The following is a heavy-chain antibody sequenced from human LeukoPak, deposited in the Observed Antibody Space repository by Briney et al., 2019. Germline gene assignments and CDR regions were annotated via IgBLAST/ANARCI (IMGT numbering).Heavy chain of an antibody. CDR2: ISSSSSTI. Sequence: GGSLRLSCAASGFTFSSYSMNWVRQAPGKGLEWVSYISSSSSTIYYADSVKGRFTISRDNAKNSLYLQMNSLRAEDTAVYYCAGDVEWGRVDYWGQGTLVTVSS. D-gene: IGHD1-26*01. CDR1: GFTFSSYS. V-gene: IGHV3-48*01. J-gene: IGHJ4*02. CDR3: AGDVEWGRVDY.